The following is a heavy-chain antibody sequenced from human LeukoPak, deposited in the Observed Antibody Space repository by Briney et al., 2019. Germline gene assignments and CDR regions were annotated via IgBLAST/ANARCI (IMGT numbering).Heavy chain of an antibody. Sequence: ASVKVSCTASVGTFSSYAISWVRQAPGQGLEWMGWISPYNGNTNYAQKLQGRVTMTTDTSTTTAYMELRSLISDDTAVYYCAREMATIVNQFDYWGQGTLVTVSS. CDR1: VGTFSSYA. D-gene: IGHD5-24*01. CDR3: AREMATIVNQFDY. J-gene: IGHJ4*02. CDR2: ISPYNGNT. V-gene: IGHV1-18*01.